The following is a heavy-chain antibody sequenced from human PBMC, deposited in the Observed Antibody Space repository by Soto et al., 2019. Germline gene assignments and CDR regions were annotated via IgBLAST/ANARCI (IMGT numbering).Heavy chain of an antibody. CDR1: NASITSSGYY. D-gene: IGHD1-26*01. Sequence: QVQLQESGPRLVEASQTLSLTCTVSNASITSSGYYWSWVRQPPGKRLEWIGYIYHSGSTFYSPSLLIRLTMSVDTSKNQFSLTLRSVTAADTAVYHCARMSGTYYVPDYWGQGTLVTVSS. CDR3: ARMSGTYYVPDY. CDR2: IYHSGST. V-gene: IGHV4-31*03. J-gene: IGHJ4*02.